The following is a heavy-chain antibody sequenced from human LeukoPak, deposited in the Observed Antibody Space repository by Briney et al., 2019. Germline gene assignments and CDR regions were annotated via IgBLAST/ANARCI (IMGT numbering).Heavy chain of an antibody. D-gene: IGHD2-15*01. V-gene: IGHV3-30*04. J-gene: IGHJ4*02. CDR2: ISYDGSDK. CDR3: ARSRPRKYCSGGSCYSNYFDY. Sequence: GALRLSCAASGFTFSSYAVHWVRQAPGKGLEWVAVISYDGSDKYYADSVKGRFTISRDNSKNTLYLQMNSLRAEDTAVYYCARSRPRKYCSGGSCYSNYFDYWGQGTLVTVSS. CDR1: GFTFSSYA.